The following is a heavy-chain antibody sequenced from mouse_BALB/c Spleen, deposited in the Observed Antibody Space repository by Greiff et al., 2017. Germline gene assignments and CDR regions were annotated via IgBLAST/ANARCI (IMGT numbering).Heavy chain of an antibody. CDR3: ASGRDYYGSSFAWFAY. V-gene: IGHV1-63*02. J-gene: IGHJ3*01. CDR2: ILPGSGST. CDR1: GYTFTNYW. D-gene: IGHD1-1*01. Sequence: QVQLQQSGAELVRPGTSVKMSCKAAGYTFTNYWIEWVKQRPGHGLEWIGEILPGSGSTNYNEKFKGKATFTADTSSNTAYMQLSSLTSEDSAVYYCASGRDYYGSSFAWFAYWGQGTLVTVSA.